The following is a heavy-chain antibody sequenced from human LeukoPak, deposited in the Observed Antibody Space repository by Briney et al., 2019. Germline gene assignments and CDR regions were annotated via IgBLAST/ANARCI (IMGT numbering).Heavy chain of an antibody. D-gene: IGHD6-13*01. CDR3: ARERGSSSWMTFDY. CDR2: ISSSSYI. J-gene: IGHJ4*02. CDR1: GFTFSSYS. V-gene: IGHV3-21*01. Sequence: GGSLRLSCAASGFTFSSYSMNWVRQAPGKGLEWVSSISSSSYIYYADSVKGRFTISRDNAKNSLYLQMNSLRAEDTAVYYCARERGSSSWMTFDYWGQGTLVTVSS.